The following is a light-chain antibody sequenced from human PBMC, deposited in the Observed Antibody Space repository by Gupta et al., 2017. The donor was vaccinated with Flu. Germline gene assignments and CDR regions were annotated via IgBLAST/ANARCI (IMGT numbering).Light chain of an antibody. CDR1: QSINSN. CDR2: GAP. J-gene: IGKJ1*01. V-gene: IGKV3-15*01. Sequence: DILMTQSPATLSVSPGERGTLSCRARQSINSNLAWYKQKPCHSPRLLIYGAPSRIKLSRAIFRANAYRKEFSITIISGQAADFEVNYSQQMYDTAPGRTFGPGTKVEL. CDR3: QQMYDTAPGRT.